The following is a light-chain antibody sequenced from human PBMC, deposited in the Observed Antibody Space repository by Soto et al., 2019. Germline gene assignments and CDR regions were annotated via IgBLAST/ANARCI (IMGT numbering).Light chain of an antibody. Sequence: QSVLTRTPSVSGTPGQRVNISCSGSSSNIGRNYVYWYHQFPGTAPKLLIYRDNERPSGVPDRFSGSKSGTSASLAISGLRSGDEADYHCATWDDSLGGPVFGGGTKLTVL. CDR3: ATWDDSLGGPV. J-gene: IGLJ2*01. CDR1: SSNIGRNY. CDR2: RDN. V-gene: IGLV1-47*01.